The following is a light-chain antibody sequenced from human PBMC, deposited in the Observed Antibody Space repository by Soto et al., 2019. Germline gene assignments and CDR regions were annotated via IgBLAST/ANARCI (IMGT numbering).Light chain of an antibody. Sequence: VRTRAPAAFRGPGPSLAIPLPRNANGVGGYNYVSWYQQSPGKAPKLMIYEVSKRPSGVPDRFSGSKSGNTASLTVSGLQAEDEADSYCSSYVGSNVFGPGPKVNV. CDR3: SSYVGSNV. V-gene: IGLV2-8*01. J-gene: IGLJ1*01. CDR1: ANGVGGYNY. CDR2: EVS.